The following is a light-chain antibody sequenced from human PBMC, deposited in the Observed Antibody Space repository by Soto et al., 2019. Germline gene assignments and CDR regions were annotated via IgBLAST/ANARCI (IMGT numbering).Light chain of an antibody. Sequence: EIVLTQSPGTLSLSPGERVTLSCRASQIVISRFLAWYQQKPGQAPTLLIYGASNRATGISDRFSGSGSETDFTLTISRLEPEDSAVYHCQQYGSSPPTCGGGTKVGIK. J-gene: IGKJ4*01. V-gene: IGKV3-20*01. CDR2: GAS. CDR1: QIVISRF. CDR3: QQYGSSPPT.